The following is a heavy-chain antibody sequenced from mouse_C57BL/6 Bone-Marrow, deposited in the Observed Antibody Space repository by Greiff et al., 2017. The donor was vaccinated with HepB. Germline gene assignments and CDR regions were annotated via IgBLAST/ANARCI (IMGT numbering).Heavy chain of an antibody. Sequence: EVQLVESGPELVKPGASVKIPCKASGYTFTDYNMDWVKQSHGKSLEWIGDINPNNGGTIYNQKFKGKATLTVDKSSSTAYMELRSLTSEDTAVYYCARGRGYFDVWGTGTTVTVSS. CDR2: INPNNGGT. J-gene: IGHJ1*03. CDR3: ARGRGYFDV. V-gene: IGHV1-18*01. CDR1: GYTFTDYN.